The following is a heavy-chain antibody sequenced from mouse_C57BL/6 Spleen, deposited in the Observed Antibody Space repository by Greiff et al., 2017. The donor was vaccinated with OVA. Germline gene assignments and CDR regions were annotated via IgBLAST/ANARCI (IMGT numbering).Heavy chain of an antibody. CDR3: TYYYGSSYGYFDY. J-gene: IGHJ2*01. D-gene: IGHD1-1*01. Sequence: VQLQQSGAELVRPGASVQLSCTASGFNIKDYYMHWVKQRPEQGLEWIGRIDPEDGDTEYAPKFQGKDTMTADTAYNTAYLQLSSLTSEDTAVYYCTYYYGSSYGYFDYWGQGTTLTVSS. CDR1: GFNIKDYY. V-gene: IGHV14-1*01. CDR2: IDPEDGDT.